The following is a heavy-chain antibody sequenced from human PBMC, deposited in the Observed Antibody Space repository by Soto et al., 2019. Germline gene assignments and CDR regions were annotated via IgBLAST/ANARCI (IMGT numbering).Heavy chain of an antibody. V-gene: IGHV4-31*03. CDR3: ARDRECCGRTCYNYFHC. D-gene: IGHD2-15*01. CDR2: IYYSGST. CDR1: GGSISSGGYY. J-gene: IGHJ4*02. Sequence: PSETLSLTCTVSGGSISSGGYYWSWIRQHPGKGLEWIGYIYYSGSTYYNPSLKSRVTISVDTSKNQFSLKLSSVTAADTAVYYCARDRECCGRTCYNYFHCSSQGTLVTVSA.